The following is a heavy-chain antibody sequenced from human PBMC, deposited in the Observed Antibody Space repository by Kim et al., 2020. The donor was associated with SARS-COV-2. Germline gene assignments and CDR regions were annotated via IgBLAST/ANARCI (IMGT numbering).Heavy chain of an antibody. Sequence: SVKGRFTISRDNAKNSLFLQMNSLRAEDTAVYYCARVGSGWIYYYYGMDVWGQGTTVTVSS. V-gene: IGHV3-11*04. CDR3: ARVGSGWIYYYYGMDV. J-gene: IGHJ6*02. D-gene: IGHD6-19*01.